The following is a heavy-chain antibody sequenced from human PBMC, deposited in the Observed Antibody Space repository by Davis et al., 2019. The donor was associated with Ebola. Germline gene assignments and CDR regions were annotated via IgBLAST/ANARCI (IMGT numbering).Heavy chain of an antibody. CDR1: GFTFSYAW. CDR3: ARDKIGSYSFDY. CDR2: IGNKDNTHII. V-gene: IGHV3-72*01. J-gene: IGHJ4*02. Sequence: PGGSLRLSCTASGFTFSYAWMSWVRQAPGKGLEWVSRIGNKDNTHIIEYAASVKGRFTISRDDSKNSLYLQMDSLKTEDTAVYYCARDKIGSYSFDYWGQGTPVTVSS. D-gene: IGHD1-26*01.